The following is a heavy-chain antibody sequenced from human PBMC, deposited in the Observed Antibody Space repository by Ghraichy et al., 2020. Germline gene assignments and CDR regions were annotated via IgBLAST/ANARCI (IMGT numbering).Heavy chain of an antibody. V-gene: IGHV3-74*03. CDR2: IKTDGSFT. CDR1: GYTFSKYW. D-gene: IGHD6-19*01. J-gene: IGHJ4*02. Sequence: GGSLRLSCAASGYTFSKYWMHWVRQAPGKGLVWVARIKTDGSFTKYAESVKGRFTITRDNARNTVYLQMNSLMAEDTAIYYCTREGESSGGSLKDHDYWGQGSLVTVSS. CDR3: TREGESSGGSLKDHDY.